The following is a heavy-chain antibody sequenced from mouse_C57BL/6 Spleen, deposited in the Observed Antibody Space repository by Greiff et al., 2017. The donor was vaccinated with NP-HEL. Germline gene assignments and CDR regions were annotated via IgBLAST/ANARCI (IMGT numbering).Heavy chain of an antibody. V-gene: IGHV5-4*03. CDR2: ISDGGSYT. J-gene: IGHJ2*01. D-gene: IGHD2-4*01. CDR3: ARGGDYDGFDD. CDR1: GFTFSSYA. Sequence: EVKLMESGGGLVKPGGSLKLSCAASGFTFSSYAMSWVHQTPEKRLEWVATISDGGSYTYYPDNVKGRFTISRDNAKNNLYLQMSHLKSEDTAMYYCARGGDYDGFDDWGQGTTLTVSS.